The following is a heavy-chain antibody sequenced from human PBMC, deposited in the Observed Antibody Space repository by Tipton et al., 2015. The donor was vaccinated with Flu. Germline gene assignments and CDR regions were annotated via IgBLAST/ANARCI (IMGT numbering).Heavy chain of an antibody. CDR2: IYYSGST. CDR1: GGSISSGGYY. D-gene: IGHD5-12*01. Sequence: TLSLTCTVSGGSISSGGYYWSWIRQHPGKGLEWIGYIYYSGSTYYNPSLKSRVTISVDTSKNQFSLKLSSVTAADTAVYYCARGGATGEDYLDYWGQGTVATVSS. V-gene: IGHV4-31*03. CDR3: ARGGATGEDYLDY. J-gene: IGHJ4*02.